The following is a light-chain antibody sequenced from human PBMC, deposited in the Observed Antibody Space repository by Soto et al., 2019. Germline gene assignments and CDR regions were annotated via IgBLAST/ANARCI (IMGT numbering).Light chain of an antibody. J-gene: IGKJ1*01. V-gene: IGKV1-5*01. CDR2: DAS. CDR1: QSIRRW. CDR3: QQYNSYSPAT. Sequence: DIQMTQSPSMLSASVGDRVTIACRASQSIRRWLAWYQQKPGKAPKLLIFDASTLESGGPSRFSGRGSETEFTLTISSLQPDDFATYYCQQYNSYSPATFGQGTKVDI.